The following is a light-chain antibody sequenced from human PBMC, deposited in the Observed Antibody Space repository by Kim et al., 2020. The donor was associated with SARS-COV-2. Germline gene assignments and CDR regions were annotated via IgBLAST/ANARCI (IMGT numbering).Light chain of an antibody. J-gene: IGLJ2*01. CDR3: ATWDSSLKVLL. CDR2: SDN. CDR1: ISNTGRNT. Sequence: QKVTIACAACISNTGRNTVNWYQQVPGTAPRLLMHSDNQRPSGVPDRFSGSKSGTSASLAISGLQPEDEADYYCATWDSSLKVLLFGGGTQLTVL. V-gene: IGLV1-44*01.